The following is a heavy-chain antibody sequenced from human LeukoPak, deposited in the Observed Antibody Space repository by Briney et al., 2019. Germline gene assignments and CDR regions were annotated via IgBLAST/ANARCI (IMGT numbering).Heavy chain of an antibody. D-gene: IGHD3-22*01. J-gene: IGHJ3*02. V-gene: IGHV3-53*01. CDR2: IYSGGST. Sequence: GGSLRLSCAASGFTVSSNYMSWVRQAPGKGLEWVSVIYSGGSTYYADSVKGRFTISRDNCKNTLYLQMNSLRAEDTAVYYCASYYYDSSGPRIRQAFDIWGQGTMVTVSS. CDR1: GFTVSSNY. CDR3: ASYYYDSSGPRIRQAFDI.